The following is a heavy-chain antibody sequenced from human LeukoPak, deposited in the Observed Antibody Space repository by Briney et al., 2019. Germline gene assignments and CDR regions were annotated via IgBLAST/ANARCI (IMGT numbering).Heavy chain of an antibody. CDR1: GGSINNYY. CDR2: IYYSGST. J-gene: IGHJ3*02. V-gene: IGHV4-59*01. CDR3: AKGVIQLSSDAFDI. D-gene: IGHD5-18*01. Sequence: SETLSLTCTVAGGSINNYYWSWIRQPPGKGLEWIGFIYYSGSTNYNPSLKSRFTLSVDTSKNQFSLKLTSGTAADPAVYYGAKGVIQLSSDAFDIWGQGTMVTVSS.